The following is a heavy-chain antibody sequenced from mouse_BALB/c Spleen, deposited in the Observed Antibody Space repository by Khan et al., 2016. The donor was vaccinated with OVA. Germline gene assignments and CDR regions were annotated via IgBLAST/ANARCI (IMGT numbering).Heavy chain of an antibody. J-gene: IGHJ4*01. CDR1: GYTFTTAG. CDR2: INTHSGVP. Sequence: QIQLVQSGPELKKPGETVRISCKASGYTFTTAGIQWVQKMPGKGLKWIGWINTHSGVPKYAEDFKGRFAFSLEISVNTAYLQITNPKNEDTATDVWARGGAAYYRNDGGAMEYWGQGTSVTVAA. CDR3: ARGGAAYYRNDGGAMEY. V-gene: IGHV9-4*02. D-gene: IGHD2-14*01.